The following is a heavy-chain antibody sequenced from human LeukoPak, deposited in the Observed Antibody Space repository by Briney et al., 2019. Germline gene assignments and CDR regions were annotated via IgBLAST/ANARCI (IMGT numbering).Heavy chain of an antibody. CDR1: GITFSSYA. J-gene: IGHJ4*02. CDR3: ANDFDC. V-gene: IGHV3-23*01. CDR2: ISGSTNGT. Sequence: GGSLRLSCAASGITFSSYAMTWVRQAPGKGLEWVSTISGSTNGTYYADSVKGRFTISRDNSKNTLYLQLNSLRAEDTAVYYCANDFDCWGQGTLVTVSS.